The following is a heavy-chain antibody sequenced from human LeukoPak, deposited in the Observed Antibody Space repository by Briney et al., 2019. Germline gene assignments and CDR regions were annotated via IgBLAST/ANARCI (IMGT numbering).Heavy chain of an antibody. CDR3: TKDFSSSWYVGYDY. D-gene: IGHD6-13*01. CDR2: ISYDGSNK. Sequence: GGSLRLSCAASGFTFSSYGMHWVRQAPGKGLEWVAVISYDGSNKYYADSVKGRFTISRDNSKNTLYLQMNSLRAEDTAVYYCTKDFSSSWYVGYDYWGQGTLVTVSS. V-gene: IGHV3-30*18. CDR1: GFTFSSYG. J-gene: IGHJ4*02.